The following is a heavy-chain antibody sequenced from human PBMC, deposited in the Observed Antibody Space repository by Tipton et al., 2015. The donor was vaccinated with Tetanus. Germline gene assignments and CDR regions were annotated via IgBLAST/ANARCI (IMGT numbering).Heavy chain of an antibody. V-gene: IGHV1-46*01. J-gene: IGHJ4*02. CDR2: INPIGGST. CDR3: ARGAGGGRRINGPAGIDY. D-gene: IGHD1-20*01. CDR1: GYTLTSYH. Sequence: QSGAEVKKPGASVKVSCKASGYTLTSYHMHWVRQAPGQGLEWMGIINPIGGSTSYAQKFQGRITMTGDTSTGTFDMDLKSLRSGDASVYYGARGAGGGRRINGPAGIDYWGQGTLVTVSS.